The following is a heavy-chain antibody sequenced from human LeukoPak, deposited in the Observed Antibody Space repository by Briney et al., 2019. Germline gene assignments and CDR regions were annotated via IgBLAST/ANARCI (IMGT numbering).Heavy chain of an antibody. V-gene: IGHV3-7*01. CDR3: ARGKRVFDP. CDR2: IKQDGSEK. CDR1: GFTFNSYW. J-gene: IGHJ5*02. Sequence: GGSLRLSCAASGFTFNSYWMTWVRQAPGKGLEWVANIKQDGSEKYSVDSVKGRFTISRDNAENSLYLQLNSLRAEDTALYYCARGKRVFDPWGQGILVTVSS.